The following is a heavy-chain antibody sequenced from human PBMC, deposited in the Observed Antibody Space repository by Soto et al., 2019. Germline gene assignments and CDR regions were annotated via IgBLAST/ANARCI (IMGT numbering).Heavy chain of an antibody. CDR1: GDSISTVDYF. CDR3: ARGRYCLTGRCFPNWFDS. D-gene: IGHD2-15*01. Sequence: LSLTCSVPGDSISTVDYFWAWIRQPPGQALEYIGYIYKSTTTYYNPSFESRVAISLDTSKSQFSLNVTSVTAADTAVYFCARGRYCLTGRCFPNWFDSWGQGTLVTVSS. CDR2: IYKSTTT. J-gene: IGHJ5*01. V-gene: IGHV4-30-4*01.